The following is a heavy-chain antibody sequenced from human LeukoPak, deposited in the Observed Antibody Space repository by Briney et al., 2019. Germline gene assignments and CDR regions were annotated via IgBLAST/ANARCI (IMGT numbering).Heavy chain of an antibody. CDR3: AREEADSSGWYGGWFDP. CDR1: GGTFSSYA. Sequence: ASVKVSCKAPGGTFSSYAISWVRQAPGQGLEWMGRIIPIFGTANYAQKFQGRVTITTDESTSTAYMELSSLRSEDTAVYYCAREEADSSGWYGGWFDPWGQGTLVTVSS. V-gene: IGHV1-69*05. CDR2: IIPIFGTA. J-gene: IGHJ5*02. D-gene: IGHD6-19*01.